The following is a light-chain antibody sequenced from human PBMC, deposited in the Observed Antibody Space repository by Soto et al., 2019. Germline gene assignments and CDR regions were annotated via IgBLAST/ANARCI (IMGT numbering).Light chain of an antibody. CDR2: GAS. V-gene: IGKV3-20*01. CDR1: QSVSSSY. J-gene: IGKJ5*01. Sequence: IVLTQSPGALSLSPLERATLCCRASQSVSSSYLAWYQQKPGQAPRLLIYGASSRATGIPDRFSGSGSGTDFTLTISRLEPEDFAVYYCQQYGSSPPITFGQGTRLEI. CDR3: QQYGSSPPIT.